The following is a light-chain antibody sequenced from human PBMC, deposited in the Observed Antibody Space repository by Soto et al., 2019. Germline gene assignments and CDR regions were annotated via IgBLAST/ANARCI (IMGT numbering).Light chain of an antibody. J-gene: IGKJ1*01. Sequence: EIVLTQSPATLSSFPGDRVTLSCRASQYINTRLAWYQHRPGQAPRLLIYAASTRATGIPARFIGNGSGTEFTLTISSLQSEDFAVYYCQQRSNWPRTFGQGTKVDIK. CDR1: QYINTR. CDR2: AAS. V-gene: IGKV3-11*01. CDR3: QQRSNWPRT.